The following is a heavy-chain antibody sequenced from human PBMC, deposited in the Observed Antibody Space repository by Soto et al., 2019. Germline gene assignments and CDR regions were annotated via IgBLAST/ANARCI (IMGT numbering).Heavy chain of an antibody. V-gene: IGHV4-34*01. CDR3: ARGLARLTVMVRGVIPYGMDV. Sequence: SETLSLTCTVSGGSFSGYYWSWIRQPPGKGLEWIGEINHSGSTNYNPSLKSRVTISVDTSKNQFSLKLSSVTAADTAVYYCARGLARLTVMVRGVIPYGMDVWGRGTTVTVSS. J-gene: IGHJ6*02. D-gene: IGHD3-10*01. CDR1: GGSFSGYY. CDR2: INHSGST.